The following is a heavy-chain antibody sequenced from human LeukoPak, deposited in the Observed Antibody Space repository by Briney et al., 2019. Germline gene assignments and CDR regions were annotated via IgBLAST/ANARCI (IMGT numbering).Heavy chain of an antibody. CDR1: GGTFSSYA. Sequence: SVKVSFKASGGTFSSYAISWVRQAPGQGLEWMGGIIPIFGTANYAQKFQGRVTITADESTSTAYMELSSLRSEDTAVYYCARSHCSSTSCYFSGFDPWGQGTLVTVSS. D-gene: IGHD2-2*01. V-gene: IGHV1-69*13. CDR2: IIPIFGTA. J-gene: IGHJ5*02. CDR3: ARSHCSSTSCYFSGFDP.